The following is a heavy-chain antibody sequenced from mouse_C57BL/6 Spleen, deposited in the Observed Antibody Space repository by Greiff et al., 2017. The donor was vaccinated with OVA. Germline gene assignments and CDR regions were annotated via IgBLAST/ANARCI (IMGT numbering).Heavy chain of an antibody. D-gene: IGHD1-1*01. CDR1: GYTFTDYY. CDR2: INPNNGGT. CDR3: ARDPYGYAMDY. V-gene: IGHV1-26*01. Sequence: EVQLQQSGPELVKPGASVKISCKASGYTFTDYYMNWVKQSHGKSLEWIGDINPNNGGTSYNQKFKGKATLTVDKSSSTAYMELRSLTSEDSAVYYCARDPYGYAMDYWGQGTSVTVSS. J-gene: IGHJ4*01.